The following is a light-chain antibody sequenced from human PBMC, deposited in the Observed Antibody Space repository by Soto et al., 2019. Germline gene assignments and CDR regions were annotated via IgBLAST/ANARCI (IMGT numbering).Light chain of an antibody. J-gene: IGKJ1*01. CDR2: AAS. CDR1: QSIRNY. CDR3: QQSYSTPRWT. V-gene: IGKV1-39*01. Sequence: DIQMTQSPSSLSASVGDRVTITCRASQSIRNYLNWYQQKPGKAPKFLIYAASSLQSGVPSRFSGSGAGTDFTLTICSLQPEDFATYYCQQSYSTPRWTFGQGTKVEIK.